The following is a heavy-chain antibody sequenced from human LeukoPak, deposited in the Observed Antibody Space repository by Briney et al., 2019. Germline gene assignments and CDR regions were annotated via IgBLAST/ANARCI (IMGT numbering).Heavy chain of an antibody. CDR3: ARVLGGYSSSSPDY. V-gene: IGHV3-30-3*01. CDR2: ISYDGSNK. D-gene: IGHD6-6*01. CDR1: GFTFSSYA. J-gene: IGHJ4*02. Sequence: GRSLRLSCAASGFTFSSYAMHWVRQAPGKGLEWVAVISYDGSNKYYADSVKGRFTISRDNSKNTLYLQMNSLRAEDTAVYYCARVLGGYSSSSPDYWGQGTLVTVSS.